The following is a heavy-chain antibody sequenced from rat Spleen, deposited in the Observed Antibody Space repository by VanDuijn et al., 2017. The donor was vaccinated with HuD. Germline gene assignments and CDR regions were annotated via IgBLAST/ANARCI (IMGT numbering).Heavy chain of an antibody. Sequence: EVQLVESGGGLVQPGRSLKLSCAASGFTFSDYTMAWVRQSPKKGLEWVAAITYDVSSTYYRDSVKGRFTISRDNAKSTLYLQMDSMRSEDTATYYCTRENYYSGDYWGQGVMVTVSS. CDR2: ITYDVSST. J-gene: IGHJ2*01. V-gene: IGHV5-7*01. CDR3: TRENYYSGDY. CDR1: GFTFSDYT. D-gene: IGHD1-1*01.